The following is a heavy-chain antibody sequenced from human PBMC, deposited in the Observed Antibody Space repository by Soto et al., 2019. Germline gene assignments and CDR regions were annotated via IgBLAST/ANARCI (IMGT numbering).Heavy chain of an antibody. Sequence: SETLSLTCTVSGGSISSYYWSWIRQPPGKGLEWIGYIYYSGSTNYNPSLKSRVTISVDMSKNHVSLILKSVNIADSAIYYCARGRKSGYDWYFDYWGQGTLVTVSS. CDR1: GGSISSYY. CDR2: IYYSGST. D-gene: IGHD5-12*01. CDR3: ARGRKSGYDWYFDY. J-gene: IGHJ4*02. V-gene: IGHV4-59*01.